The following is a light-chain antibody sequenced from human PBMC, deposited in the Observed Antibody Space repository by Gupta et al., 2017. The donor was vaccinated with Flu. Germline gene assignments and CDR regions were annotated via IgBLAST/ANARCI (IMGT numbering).Light chain of an antibody. CDR2: DNT. J-gene: IGLJ3*02. Sequence: SYVLTQPPSVSVAPGKTARVTCEGNNIGTKSVHWYHQKPGQAPVLVLFDNTDRPSGVPERFSGSNSGNTATLTISGVEVGDEADYFCQVWDGTSDRPNWVFGGGTILTVL. V-gene: IGLV3-21*03. CDR3: QVWDGTSDRPNWV. CDR1: NIGTKS.